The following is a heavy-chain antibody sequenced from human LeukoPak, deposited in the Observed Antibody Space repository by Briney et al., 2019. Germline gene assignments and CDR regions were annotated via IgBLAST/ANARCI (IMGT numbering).Heavy chain of an antibody. CDR3: ARARTDYYGSGSYDQAFDI. CDR1: GYTFTGYY. CDR2: INPNSGGT. D-gene: IGHD3-10*01. Sequence: GASVKVSCKASGYTFTGYYMHWVRQAPGQGLEWMGWINPNSGGTNYAQKLQGRVTMTTDTSTSTAYMELRSLRSDDTAVYYCARARTDYYGSGSYDQAFDIWGQGTMVTVSS. V-gene: IGHV1-2*02. J-gene: IGHJ3*02.